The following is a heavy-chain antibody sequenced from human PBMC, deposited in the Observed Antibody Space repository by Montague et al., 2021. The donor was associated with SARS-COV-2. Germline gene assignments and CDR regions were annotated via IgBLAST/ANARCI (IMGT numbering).Heavy chain of an antibody. CDR3: ARWDPQTLTLIGLRGKSASDY. D-gene: IGHD4-23*01. CDR1: GGSFSGYY. Sequence: SETLSLTCAVYGGSFSGYYWTWIRQSPGKGLEWIAEINHSGTTNYNFNASLRSRVTISVDTSKSKFSLKLSSVTTADTGVYYCARWDPQTLTLIGLRGKSASDYWGQGTLVTVSS. V-gene: IGHV4-34*01. CDR2: INHSGTT. J-gene: IGHJ4*02.